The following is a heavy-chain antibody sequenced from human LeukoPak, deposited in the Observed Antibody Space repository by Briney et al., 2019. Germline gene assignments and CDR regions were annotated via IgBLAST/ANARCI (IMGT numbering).Heavy chain of an antibody. Sequence: PGGSLRLSCAAPGYTFSSYGMQWVRQAPGKGLEWVAFIRYDGSNKYYADSVKGRFTISRDNSKNTLYLQMNSLRAEDTAVYYWAKERDTAMVTIDFWGQGTLVTVSS. CDR2: IRYDGSNK. CDR1: GYTFSSYG. J-gene: IGHJ4*02. V-gene: IGHV3-30*02. CDR3: AKERDTAMVTIDF. D-gene: IGHD5-18*01.